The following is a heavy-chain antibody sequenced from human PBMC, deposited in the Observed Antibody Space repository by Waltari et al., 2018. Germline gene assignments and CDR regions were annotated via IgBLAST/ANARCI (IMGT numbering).Heavy chain of an antibody. D-gene: IGHD3-10*01. CDR2: IYYSGST. CDR1: GGSISSSSYY. J-gene: IGHJ4*02. V-gene: IGHV4-39*07. CDR3: ARVGGIWFGDHRFDY. Sequence: QLQLQESGPGLVKPSETLSLTCTVSGGSISSSSYYWGWIRQPPGKGLEWIGSIYYSGSTSYNPSRKSRVTRSVDTSKNHFSRKLSAVTAADTAVYYCARVGGIWFGDHRFDYWGQGTLVTVSS.